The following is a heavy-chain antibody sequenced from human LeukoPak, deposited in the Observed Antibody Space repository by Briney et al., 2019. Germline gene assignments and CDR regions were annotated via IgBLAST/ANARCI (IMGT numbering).Heavy chain of an antibody. CDR1: GFTFSSYW. J-gene: IGHJ4*02. CDR2: INSDGRST. Sequence: PGGSLRLSCAASGFTFSSYWMNWVRQAPGKGLVWVSRINSDGRSTNYADSVKGRFTISRDNAKNTVYLQMNSLRAEDTAVYYCARDPYNILTGPYFDYWGQGTLVTVSS. CDR3: ARDPYNILTGPYFDY. V-gene: IGHV3-74*01. D-gene: IGHD3-9*01.